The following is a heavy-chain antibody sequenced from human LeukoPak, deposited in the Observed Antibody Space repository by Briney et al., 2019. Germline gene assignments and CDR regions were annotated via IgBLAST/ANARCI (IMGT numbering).Heavy chain of an antibody. J-gene: IGHJ4*02. V-gene: IGHV3-23*01. D-gene: IGHD3-16*01. Sequence: GGSLRLSCAASGFTFSSYAMTWVRQAPGKGLEWVSAISGNGDSTYYADSVKGRFTISRDNSKNTLYLQMNSLRVEDTAVYYCAKGFQSLGDYWGQGTLVTASS. CDR1: GFTFSSYA. CDR2: ISGNGDST. CDR3: AKGFQSLGDY.